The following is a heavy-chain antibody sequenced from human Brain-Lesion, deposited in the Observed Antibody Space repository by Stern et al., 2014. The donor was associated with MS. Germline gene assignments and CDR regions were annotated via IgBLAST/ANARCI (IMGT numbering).Heavy chain of an antibody. CDR1: GFTFSDHF. CDR2: IRKKDNSYST. D-gene: IGHD2/OR15-2a*01. J-gene: IGHJ6*02. Sequence: EDQLVESGGGLVQPGGSLRLSCAASGFTFSDHFIDWVRQAPGKGLEWVGRIRKKDNSYSTEYAASVKGRFTFSRDYSKNSLFVQMNSLRIEDTAIYYCARDNKVYGIDVLGQGTSVTVSS. V-gene: IGHV3-72*01. CDR3: ARDNKVYGIDV.